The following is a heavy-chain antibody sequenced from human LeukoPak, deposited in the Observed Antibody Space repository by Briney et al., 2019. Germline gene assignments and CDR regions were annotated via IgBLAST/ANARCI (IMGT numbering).Heavy chain of an antibody. D-gene: IGHD1-26*01. CDR1: GFTFSDYY. V-gene: IGHV3-11*01. CDR3: ARGFNSGSYWSVRVYYFDY. CDR2: ISSSGSTI. J-gene: IGHJ4*02. Sequence: KPGGSLRLSCAASGFTFSDYYMSWIRQAPGKGLEWVSYISSSGSTIYYADSVKGRFTISRDNAKNSLYLQMNSLRAEDTAVYYCARGFNSGSYWSVRVYYFDYWGQGTLVTVSS.